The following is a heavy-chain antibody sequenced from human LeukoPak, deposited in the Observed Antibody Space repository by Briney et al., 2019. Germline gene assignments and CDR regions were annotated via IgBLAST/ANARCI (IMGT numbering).Heavy chain of an antibody. CDR2: IKSKTGGGTT. Sequence: GGSLRLSCAASGFTFSNAWMSWVRQAPGKGLEWVGRIKSKTGGGTTDYAAPVKGRFTISKDDSKNTLYLQMNSLRTEDTAVYYCTTVPYYYDNSGYYHGVFDHWGQGTLVTVSS. CDR3: TTVPYYYDNSGYYHGVFDH. D-gene: IGHD3-22*01. J-gene: IGHJ4*02. CDR1: GFTFSNAW. V-gene: IGHV3-15*01.